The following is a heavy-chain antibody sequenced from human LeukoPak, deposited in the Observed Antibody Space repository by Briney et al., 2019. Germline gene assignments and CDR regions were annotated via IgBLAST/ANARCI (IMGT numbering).Heavy chain of an antibody. CDR2: IYHSGST. Sequence: SETLSLSCTLSGYSISSGYYTGWIRQPPGRGLEWIGSIYHSGSTYYNPSLKSRVTISVDTSKNQFSLKLSSVTAADTAVYYCARGDITINDYWGQGTLVTVSS. CDR3: ARGDITINDY. CDR1: GYSISSGYY. D-gene: IGHD3-10*01. V-gene: IGHV4-38-2*02. J-gene: IGHJ4*02.